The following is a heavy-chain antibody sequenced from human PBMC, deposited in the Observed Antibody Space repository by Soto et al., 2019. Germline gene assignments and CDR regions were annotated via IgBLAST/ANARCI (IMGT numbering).Heavy chain of an antibody. CDR1: GGSISSGGYS. CDR3: ARGQVVAAQH. D-gene: IGHD2-15*01. CDR2: IYHSGST. V-gene: IGHV4-30-2*01. Sequence: QLQLQESGSGLVKPSQTLSLTCAVSGGSISSGGYSWSWIRQPPGKGLEWIGYIYHSGSTSYNPSLXSXVXIPXDRSKNQCSLKLSPVTAADTAVYYCARGQVVAAQHWGQGTLVTVSS. J-gene: IGHJ4*02.